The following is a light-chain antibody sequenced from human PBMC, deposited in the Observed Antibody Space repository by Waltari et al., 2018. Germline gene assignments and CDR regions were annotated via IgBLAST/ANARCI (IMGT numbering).Light chain of an antibody. V-gene: IGLV2-14*01. CDR1: SSDIGFYNY. J-gene: IGLJ3*02. CDR3: NSYTGSSSWV. CDR2: DVS. Sequence: QSALTQPASVSGSPGQSITISCYGTSSDIGFYNYVSWYQQHPGKAPKLMIDDVSQRPSGVSDRFSGSKSGNTAALTISGLQAEDEADYYCNSYTGSSSWVFGGGTKVTVL.